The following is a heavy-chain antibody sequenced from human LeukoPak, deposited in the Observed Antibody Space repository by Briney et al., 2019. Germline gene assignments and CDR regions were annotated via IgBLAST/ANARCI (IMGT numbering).Heavy chain of an antibody. CDR3: ARDEMATTWEDYYYGMDV. CDR1: GYTFTSYG. CDR2: ISAYNGNT. Sequence: ASVKVSCEASGYTFTSYGISWVRQAPGQGLEWMGWISAYNGNTNYAQKLQGRVTMTTDTSTSTAYMELRSLRSDDTAVYYCARDEMATTWEDYYYGMDVWGQGTTVTVSS. V-gene: IGHV1-18*01. D-gene: IGHD5-24*01. J-gene: IGHJ6*02.